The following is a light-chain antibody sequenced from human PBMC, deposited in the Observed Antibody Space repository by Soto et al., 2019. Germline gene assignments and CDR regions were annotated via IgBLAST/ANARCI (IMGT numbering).Light chain of an antibody. J-gene: IGLJ1*01. Sequence: QSALTQPASVSGSPGQSITISCTGTSSDVGRYNYVSWYQQRPGKAPKLMISEVNNRPSGVSYRFSGSKSGNTASLTISGLQAEDEGDYYCSSYTTSNSYVFGTGTQLTVL. CDR2: EVN. V-gene: IGLV2-14*01. CDR3: SSYTTSNSYV. CDR1: SSDVGRYNY.